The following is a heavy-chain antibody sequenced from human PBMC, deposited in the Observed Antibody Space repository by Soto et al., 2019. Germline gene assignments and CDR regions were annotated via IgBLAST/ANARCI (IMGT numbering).Heavy chain of an antibody. CDR2: ISNDGGDT. CDR3: AKDLVPRSICCDLFDY. CDR1: GFTFSNYA. V-gene: IGHV3-23*01. J-gene: IGHJ4*02. D-gene: IGHD2-2*01. Sequence: GGSLRLSCAASGFTFSNYAMSWVRQAPGKGLEWVSAISNDGGDTYAADSVKGRFTISRDNSKNTLYLQMSSLRAEDTAVYYCAKDLVPRSICCDLFDYWGQGTQVIVSS.